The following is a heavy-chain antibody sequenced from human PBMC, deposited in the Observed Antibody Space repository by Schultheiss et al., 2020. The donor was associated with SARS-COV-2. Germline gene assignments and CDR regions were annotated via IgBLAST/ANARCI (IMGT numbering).Heavy chain of an antibody. J-gene: IGHJ4*02. D-gene: IGHD2-15*01. CDR2: INPNSGGT. Sequence: ASVKVSCKASGYTFTGYYMHWVRQAPGQGLEWMGWINPNSGGTNYAQKLQGRVTMTTDTSTSTAYMELRSLRSEDTAVYYCARARAGYCSGGSCYGGYYFDYWGQGTLVTVSS. V-gene: IGHV1-2*02. CDR1: GYTFTGYY. CDR3: ARARAGYCSGGSCYGGYYFDY.